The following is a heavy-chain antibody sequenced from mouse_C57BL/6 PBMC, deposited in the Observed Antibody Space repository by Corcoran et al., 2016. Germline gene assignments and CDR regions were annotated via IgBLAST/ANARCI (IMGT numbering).Heavy chain of an antibody. J-gene: IGHJ3*01. CDR3: ARADYDWFAY. V-gene: IGHV1-18*01. D-gene: IGHD2-4*01. Sequence: EVQLQQSGPELVKPGASVKIPCKASGYTFTDYNMDWVKQSHGKSLEWIGDINPNNGGTIYNQKFKGKATLTVDKSSSTAYLGLRSLTSEDTAVYYCARADYDWFAYWGQGTLVTVSA. CDR1: GYTFTDYN. CDR2: INPNNGGT.